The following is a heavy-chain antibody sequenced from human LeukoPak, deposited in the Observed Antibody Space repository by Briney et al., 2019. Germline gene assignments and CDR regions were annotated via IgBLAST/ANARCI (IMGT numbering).Heavy chain of an antibody. CDR3: ARNFYYGHDY. D-gene: IGHD3-10*01. V-gene: IGHV3-74*01. CDR1: GFTFSGYS. CDR2: INTDGSTT. J-gene: IGHJ4*02. Sequence: GGSLRLSCAASGFTFSGYSMHWVRQAPGKGLVWVSRINTDGSTTTYADSVKGRFTISRDNAKNTLYLQMSSLRAEDTAVYFCARNFYYGHDYWGQGTLVTVSS.